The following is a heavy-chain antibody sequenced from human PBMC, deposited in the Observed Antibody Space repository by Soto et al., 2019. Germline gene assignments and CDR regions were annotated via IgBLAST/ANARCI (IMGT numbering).Heavy chain of an antibody. D-gene: IGHD3-3*01. CDR2: IKGKTDGGTT. V-gene: IGHV3-15*01. Sequence: GGSLRLSCAASGFTFSNAWMSWVRQAPGKGLEWVGRIKGKTDGGTTDYAAPVKGRFTISRDDSKNTLYLQMNSLKTEDTAVYYCTTSPEWLLYYFDYWGQGTLVTVSS. CDR1: GFTFSNAW. J-gene: IGHJ4*02. CDR3: TTSPEWLLYYFDY.